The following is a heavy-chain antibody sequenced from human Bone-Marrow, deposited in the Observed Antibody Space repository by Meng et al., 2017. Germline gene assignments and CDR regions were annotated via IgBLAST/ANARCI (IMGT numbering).Heavy chain of an antibody. D-gene: IGHD2-15*01. V-gene: IGHV1-69*02. CDR3: ARSIVVVVAATYWFDP. CDR2: IIPILGIA. CDR1: GGTFSSYT. Sequence: SVKVSCKASGGTFSSYTISWVRQAPGQGLQWMGRIIPILGIANYAQKLQGRVTITADKSTSTAYMELSSLRSEDTAVYYCARSIVVVVAATYWFDPWGQGTLVTVSS. J-gene: IGHJ5*02.